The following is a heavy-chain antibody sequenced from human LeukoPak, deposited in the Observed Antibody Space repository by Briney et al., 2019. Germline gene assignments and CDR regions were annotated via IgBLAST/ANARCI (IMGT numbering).Heavy chain of an antibody. J-gene: IGHJ3*02. CDR3: AREAFDI. CDR1: GFTFSAYA. V-gene: IGHV3-23*01. Sequence: PGGSLRLSCATTGFTFSAYAMSWVRQAPEKGLEWVATITGAGDATYHAASVMGRFTVSRDNSKNTLSLQMSSLRGEDTAVYYCAREAFDIWGQGTMVTVSS. CDR2: ITGAGDAT.